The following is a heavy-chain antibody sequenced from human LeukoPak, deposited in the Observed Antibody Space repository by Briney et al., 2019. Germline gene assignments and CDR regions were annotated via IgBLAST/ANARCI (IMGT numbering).Heavy chain of an antibody. CDR2: IKTDGIST. Sequence: GGSLRLSCAASGFTFSSYWMHWVRHTPGEGLVWVSRIKTDGISTNYADSVKGRFTISRDNAKNTLYLQMNSLRAEDTAVYYCVGYCTGGSCYERNYWGQGTLVTVSS. J-gene: IGHJ4*02. CDR3: VGYCTGGSCYERNY. CDR1: GFTFSSYW. D-gene: IGHD2-15*01. V-gene: IGHV3-74*01.